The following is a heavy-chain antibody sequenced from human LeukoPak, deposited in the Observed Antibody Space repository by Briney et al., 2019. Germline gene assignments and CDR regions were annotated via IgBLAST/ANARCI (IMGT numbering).Heavy chain of an antibody. CDR3: AGVSGYDYGYYYMDV. CDR1: GGTFSSYA. V-gene: IGHV1-69*05. D-gene: IGHD5-12*01. CDR2: IIPIFGTA. J-gene: IGHJ6*03. Sequence: VASVKVSCKASGGTFSSYAISWVRQAPGQGLGWMGGIIPIFGTANYAQKFQGRVTITTDESTSTAYMELSSLSSEDTAVYYCAGVSGYDYGYYYMDVWGKGTTVTVSS.